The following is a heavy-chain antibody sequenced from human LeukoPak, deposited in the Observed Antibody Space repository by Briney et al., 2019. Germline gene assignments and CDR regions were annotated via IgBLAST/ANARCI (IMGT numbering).Heavy chain of an antibody. D-gene: IGHD6-19*01. Sequence: ASVKVSCKASGYTFTSYAMNWVRQAPGQGLEWMGWINTNTGNPTYAQGFTGRFVFSLDTSVSTAYLQISSLKAEDTAVYYCARVGDSSGWYRIYYYYYYMDVWGKGTTVTVSS. CDR2: INTNTGNP. J-gene: IGHJ6*03. CDR1: GYTFTSYA. CDR3: ARVGDSSGWYRIYYYYYYMDV. V-gene: IGHV7-4-1*02.